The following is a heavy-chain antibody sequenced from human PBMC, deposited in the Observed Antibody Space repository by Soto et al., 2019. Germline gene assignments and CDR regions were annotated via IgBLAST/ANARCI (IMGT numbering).Heavy chain of an antibody. CDR3: ARVVYGGASWPHAFDL. V-gene: IGHV1-2*02. D-gene: IGHD2-8*01. J-gene: IGHJ3*01. CDR1: GYTFINYY. Sequence: QVQLVHSGAEVKKPGASVKISCEASGYTFINYYMHWVRQAPGQGFEWMGRISPKSGGTNYAQKFQGRVSMTWDTSLKTAYMDLRGLRHDDTATYYCARVVYGGASWPHAFDLWGQGTMVTVSA. CDR2: ISPKSGGT.